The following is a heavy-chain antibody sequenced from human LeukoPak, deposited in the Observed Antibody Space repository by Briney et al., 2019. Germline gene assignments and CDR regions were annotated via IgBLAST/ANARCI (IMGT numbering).Heavy chain of an antibody. J-gene: IGHJ4*02. Sequence: GGSLRLSCAASGFTFSSYWMHWVRQAPGKGLVWVSRIQNDGSSTSYVDSAKGRFTISRDNGKNTVYLQMNSLRAEDTAVYYCAGVLSGGSRYFDRWGQGILVTVSS. CDR3: AGVLSGGSRYFDR. V-gene: IGHV3-74*01. CDR1: GFTFSSYW. CDR2: IQNDGSST. D-gene: IGHD2-15*01.